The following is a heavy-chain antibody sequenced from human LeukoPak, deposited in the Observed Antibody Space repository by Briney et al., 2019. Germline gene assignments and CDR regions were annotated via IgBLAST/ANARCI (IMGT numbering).Heavy chain of an antibody. CDR1: GYTFTSYG. Sequence: GASVKVSCKAAGYTFTSYGISCVRQAPGQGLEWMGWISAYNGNTNYAQKLQGRVTMTTDTSTSTAYMELRSLRSDDTAVYYCARGRRPYYYDSSGYPPHFDYWGQGTLVTVSS. V-gene: IGHV1-18*01. CDR3: ARGRRPYYYDSSGYPPHFDY. J-gene: IGHJ4*02. CDR2: ISAYNGNT. D-gene: IGHD3-22*01.